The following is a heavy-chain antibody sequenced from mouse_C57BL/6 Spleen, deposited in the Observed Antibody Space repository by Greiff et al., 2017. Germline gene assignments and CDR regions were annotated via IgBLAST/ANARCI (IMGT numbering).Heavy chain of an antibody. D-gene: IGHD4-1*01. CDR1: GFTFSDYG. Sequence: EVKVEESGGGLVKPGGSLKLSCAASGFTFSDYGMHWVRQAPEKGLEWVAYISSGSSTIYYADTVKGRFTISRDNAKNTLFLQMTSLRSEDTAMYYCARPTGTYYYAMDYWGQGTSVTVSS. J-gene: IGHJ4*01. CDR2: ISSGSSTI. V-gene: IGHV5-17*01. CDR3: ARPTGTYYYAMDY.